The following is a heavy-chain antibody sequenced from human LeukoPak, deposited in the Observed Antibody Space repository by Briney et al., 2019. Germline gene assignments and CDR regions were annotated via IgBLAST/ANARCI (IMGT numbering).Heavy chain of an antibody. V-gene: IGHV4-34*01. D-gene: IGHD1-26*01. CDR3: TRTSPGIPLDF. CDR1: GVSFSGYY. J-gene: IGHJ4*02. CDR2: ISHSGRT. Sequence: SETLSLTCAVSGVSFSGYYWSWIRLPPGKAPEWIGEISHSGRTSYNPSLKGRVTISLDTSMNHFSLNLRFVTAADTAVYYCTRTSPGIPLDFWGQGTLVTVSS.